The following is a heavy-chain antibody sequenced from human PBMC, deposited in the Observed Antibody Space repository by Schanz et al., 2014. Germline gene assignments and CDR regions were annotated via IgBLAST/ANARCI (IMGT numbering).Heavy chain of an antibody. Sequence: EAHLVESGGGLVKPGGSLRLSCATSGFSLDIFALSWVRQAPGKGLEWVSSFNDGGVNKYYADSVKGRFTISSDNSKSTLDLQMSSLRAEDTAVYYCAKSQGSSFDSWGQGTLVTVSS. CDR2: FNDGGVNK. CDR1: GFSLDIFA. J-gene: IGHJ4*02. D-gene: IGHD6-13*01. CDR3: AKSQGSSFDS. V-gene: IGHV3-23*04.